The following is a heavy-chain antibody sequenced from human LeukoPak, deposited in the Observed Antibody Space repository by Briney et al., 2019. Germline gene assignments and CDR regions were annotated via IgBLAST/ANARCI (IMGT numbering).Heavy chain of an antibody. D-gene: IGHD6-19*01. CDR3: ARAISSGWSGDLRY. J-gene: IGHJ4*02. CDR1: GGTFSSYA. V-gene: IGHV1-69*13. Sequence: GASVKVSCKASGGTFSSYAISWVRQAPGQGLEWMGGISPIFGTANYAQKFQGRVTITADESTSTAYMELSSLRSEDTAVYYCARAISSGWSGDLRYWGPGTLVTVSS. CDR2: ISPIFGTA.